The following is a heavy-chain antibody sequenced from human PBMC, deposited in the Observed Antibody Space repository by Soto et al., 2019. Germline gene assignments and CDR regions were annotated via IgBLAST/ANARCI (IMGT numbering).Heavy chain of an antibody. CDR1: GYNFVDYA. CDR2: LNPNTGNI. Sequence: QVQLVQSGAEVKRPGASVKVSCRASGYNFVDYALHWVRQAPGQGLEWVGWLNPNTGNIKYSHKFEDRFSITRDTATSTAYMELRGLRSEDKAVYFCSREAIGAENCFDPWGQGTLVTVSS. D-gene: IGHD2-15*01. J-gene: IGHJ5*02. CDR3: SREAIGAENCFDP. V-gene: IGHV1-3*01.